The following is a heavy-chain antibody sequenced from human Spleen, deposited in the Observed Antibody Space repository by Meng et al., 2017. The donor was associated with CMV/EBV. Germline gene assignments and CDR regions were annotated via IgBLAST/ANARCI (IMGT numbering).Heavy chain of an antibody. CDR3: ATGTTGFISY. J-gene: IGHJ4*02. V-gene: IGHV4-34*01. CDR1: GWSVSGYY. D-gene: IGHD4-17*01. CDR2: INHSGST. Sequence: GPLKHWAAGRLKPSGILSLTFSVDGWSVSGYYWSWIRQPPWKGLEWIGEINHSGSTNYNPSLKSRVTISVDTSKNQFSLKLSSVTAADTAVYYCATGTTGFISYWGQGTLVTVSS.